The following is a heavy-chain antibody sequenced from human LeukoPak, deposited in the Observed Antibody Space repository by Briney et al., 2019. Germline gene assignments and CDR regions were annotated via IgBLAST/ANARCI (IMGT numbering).Heavy chain of an antibody. CDR1: GFTFSSYE. Sequence: GGSLRLSCAASGFTFSSYEMNWVRQAPGKGLEWVSYISSSGSTIYYADSVKGRFTISRDNAKTTLFLQMNGLRAEDTAVYYCARGRLSSSGWLTACWGQGTLVSVSS. CDR2: ISSSGSTI. J-gene: IGHJ4*02. CDR3: ARGRLSSSGWLTAC. D-gene: IGHD6-25*01. V-gene: IGHV3-48*03.